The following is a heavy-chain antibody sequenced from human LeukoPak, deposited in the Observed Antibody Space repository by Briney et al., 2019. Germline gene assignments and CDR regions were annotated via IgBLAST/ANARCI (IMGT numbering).Heavy chain of an antibody. CDR1: GDSLSSSSYY. V-gene: IGHV4-39*07. CDR2: VSYSVST. D-gene: IGHD6-6*01. J-gene: IGHJ6*03. CDR3: ARDKHYSRSRRPYYYYMDV. Sequence: SETLCLTCTVSGDSLSSSSYYWGWIRQPPGKGLEWIGGVSYSVSTYYTPSLKSRVTTSLDTPEKQFSLKLSSVTAAHTPAYFCARDKHYSRSRRPYYYYMDVWGKGTTVTVSS.